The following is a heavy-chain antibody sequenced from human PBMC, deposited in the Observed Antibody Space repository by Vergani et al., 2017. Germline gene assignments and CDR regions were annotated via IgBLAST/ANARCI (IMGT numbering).Heavy chain of an antibody. CDR1: GFTFDDYA. CDR2: ISWNSGSI. D-gene: IGHD5-12*01. CDR3: AKEPIVATTFDY. V-gene: IGHV3-9*01. J-gene: IGHJ4*02. Sequence: EVQLVESGGGLVQPGRSLRLSCAASGFTFDDYAMHWVRQAPGKGLEWVSGISWNSGSIGYADSVKGRFTISRDNAKNSLYLQMNSLRAEDTAVYYCAKEPIVATTFDYWGQGTLVTVSS.